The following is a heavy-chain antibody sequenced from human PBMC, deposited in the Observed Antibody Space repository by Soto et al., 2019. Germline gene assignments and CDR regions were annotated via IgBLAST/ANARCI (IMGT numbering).Heavy chain of an antibody. Sequence: ASVKVSCKASGYTFTSYDINWVRQATGQGPEGMGWMNPNSGNTGYAQKFQGRVTMTRNTSISTAYMELSSLRSEDTAVYYCARGPSYYDSSGYYEAAFDIWGQGTMVTVSS. CDR3: ARGPSYYDSSGYYEAAFDI. J-gene: IGHJ3*02. V-gene: IGHV1-8*01. CDR1: GYTFTSYD. CDR2: MNPNSGNT. D-gene: IGHD3-22*01.